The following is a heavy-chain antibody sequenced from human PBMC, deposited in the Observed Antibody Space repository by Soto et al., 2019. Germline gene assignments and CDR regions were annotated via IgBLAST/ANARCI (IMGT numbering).Heavy chain of an antibody. D-gene: IGHD2-21*02. CDR1: GGSFANYY. V-gene: IGHV4-34*01. Sequence: QVQIQQWGAGLLKPSETLSLTCAVYGGSFANYYWSWIRQPPGRGLEWIGEIHHSGITNYNPSLKSRGTMWLDTSKNQFSLGLSSVTAADTAVYYCARGQGGGNSGYFGHWGQGTLVPVSS. J-gene: IGHJ4*02. CDR2: IHHSGIT. CDR3: ARGQGGGNSGYFGH.